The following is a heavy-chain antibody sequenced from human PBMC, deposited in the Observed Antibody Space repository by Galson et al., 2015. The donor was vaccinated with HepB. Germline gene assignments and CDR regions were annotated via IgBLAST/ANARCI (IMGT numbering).Heavy chain of an antibody. CDR1: GGTFSSYA. CDR2: IIPIFGTA. V-gene: IGHV1-69*13. CDR3: ASYCSSTSCYGGYYYGMDV. J-gene: IGHJ6*02. D-gene: IGHD2-2*01. Sequence: SVKVSCKASGGTFSSYAISWVRPAPGQGLEWMGGIIPIFGTANYAQKFQGRVTITADESTSTAYMELSSLRSEDTAVYYCASYCSSTSCYGGYYYGMDVWGQGTTVTVSS.